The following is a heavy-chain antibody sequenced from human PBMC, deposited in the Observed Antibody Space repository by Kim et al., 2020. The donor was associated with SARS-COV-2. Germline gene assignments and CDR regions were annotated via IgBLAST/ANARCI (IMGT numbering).Heavy chain of an antibody. CDR3: ARDRYSSSAGRSDY. CDR1: GFTFTNYW. V-gene: IGHV3-7*01. CDR2: IKQDGSEK. Sequence: GGSLRRSCAASGFTFTNYWMTWVRQAPGKGLEWVANIKQDGSEKYYVDSVKGRFTISRDNAKNSLHLQMNSLRAEDTAVYYCARDRYSSSAGRSDYWGQG. D-gene: IGHD6-19*01. J-gene: IGHJ4*02.